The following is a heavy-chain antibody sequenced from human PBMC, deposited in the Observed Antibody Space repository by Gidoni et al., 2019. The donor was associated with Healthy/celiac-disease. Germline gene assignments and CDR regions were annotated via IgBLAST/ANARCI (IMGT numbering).Heavy chain of an antibody. J-gene: IGHJ5*02. CDR1: GYTFTGYY. CDR3: AIEFGGVIVHQLEFDP. D-gene: IGHD3-16*02. V-gene: IGHV1-2*02. CDR2: INPNSGGT. Sequence: QVQLVQSGAEVKKPGASVKVSCKASGYTFTGYYMHWVRQAPGQGLEWMGWINPNSGGTNYAQKFQGRVTMTRDTSISTAYMELSRLRSDDTAVYYCAIEFGGVIVHQLEFDPWGQGTLVTVSS.